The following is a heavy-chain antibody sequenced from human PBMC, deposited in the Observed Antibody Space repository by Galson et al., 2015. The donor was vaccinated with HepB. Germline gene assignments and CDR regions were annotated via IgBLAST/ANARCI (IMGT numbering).Heavy chain of an antibody. J-gene: IGHJ4*02. V-gene: IGHV1-18*01. CDR2: ISGYNGKT. Sequence: SVKVSCKASGYTFTDYGISWVRQAPGQGLEWMGWISGYNGKTDYTQKVQARVTMTTDTSTSTAHMELRTLRSDDTAVYYCARYDHGGHLDYWGQGTLVTVSS. D-gene: IGHD4-23*01. CDR3: ARYDHGGHLDY. CDR1: GYTFTDYG.